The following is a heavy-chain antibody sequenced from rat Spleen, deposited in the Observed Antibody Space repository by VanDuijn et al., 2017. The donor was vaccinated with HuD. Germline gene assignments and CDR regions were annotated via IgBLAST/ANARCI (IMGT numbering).Heavy chain of an antibody. J-gene: IGHJ1*01. CDR1: GFTSSDYY. CDR3: ARQGYLRDWYFDF. V-gene: IGHV5-7*01. D-gene: IGHD2-7*01. CDR2: ISYDGSNT. Sequence: EVQLVESGGDLVQPGRSLKLSCAASGFTSSDYYMAWVRQAPTKGLEWVATISYDGSNTYYRDSVKGRFTISRDNAKSTLYLQMDSLRSEDTATYYCARQGYLRDWYFDFWGPGTMVTVSS.